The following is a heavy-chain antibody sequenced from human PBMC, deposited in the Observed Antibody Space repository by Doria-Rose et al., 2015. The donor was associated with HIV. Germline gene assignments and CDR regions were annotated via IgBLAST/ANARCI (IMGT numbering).Heavy chain of an antibody. V-gene: IGHV2-26*01. J-gene: IGHJ4*02. D-gene: IGHD6-13*01. Sequence: QITLKESGPVLVKPTETLTLTCTVSGVSLSSPGMCVSWIRQPPGKALEWLANIFSDDERSYKTSLKSRLTIPRGTSKSQVVLTMTDMDPVDTATYYCARIKSSRWYHKYYFDFWGQGTLVIVSA. CDR2: IFSDDER. CDR3: ARIKSSRWYHKYYFDF. CDR1: GVSLSSPGMC.